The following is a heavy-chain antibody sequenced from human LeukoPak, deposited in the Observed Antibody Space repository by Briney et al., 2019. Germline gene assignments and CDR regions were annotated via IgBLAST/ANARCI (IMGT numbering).Heavy chain of an antibody. V-gene: IGHV3-53*01. D-gene: IGHD3-22*01. CDR2: IYRGGRT. J-gene: IGHJ4*02. CDR3: AKARSGYDYQVEY. Sequence: GRSLRLSCAASGFTVSRKYMSWVRQAAGQGLEWVSVIYRGGRTYYPDSMKGRITISKDNSKNTLYLQRNNLRAEDTAVCYCAKARSGYDYQVEYWGQGTLVTVSS. CDR1: GFTVSRKY.